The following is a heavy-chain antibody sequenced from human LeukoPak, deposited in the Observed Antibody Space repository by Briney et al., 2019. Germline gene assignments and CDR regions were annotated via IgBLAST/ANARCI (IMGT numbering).Heavy chain of an antibody. Sequence: PSETLSLTCTVSGGSISSSSYYWGWIRQPPGKGLEWIGSIYYSGSTYYNPSLKSRVTISVDTSKNQFSLKLSSVPAADTAVYYCARHTRVTATIDYWGEGTLVTVSS. V-gene: IGHV4-39*01. CDR2: IYYSGST. CDR1: GGSISSSSYY. J-gene: IGHJ4*02. CDR3: ARHTRVTATIDY. D-gene: IGHD4-23*01.